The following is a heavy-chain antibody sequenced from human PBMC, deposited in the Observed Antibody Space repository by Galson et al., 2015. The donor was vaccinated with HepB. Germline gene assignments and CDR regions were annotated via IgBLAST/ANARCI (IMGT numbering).Heavy chain of an antibody. CDR3: VKDLRYYDSSGSDY. CDR2: ISTNGVSA. J-gene: IGHJ4*02. D-gene: IGHD3-22*01. Sequence: SLRLSCAASGFIFSKYAMHWVRQAPGKGLEHVSAISTNGVSAYYADSVKGRFTISRDNPMNTLYLQLSSLRAEDTAVYYCVKDLRYYDSSGSDYWGQGTLVTVSS. V-gene: IGHV3-64D*08. CDR1: GFIFSKYA.